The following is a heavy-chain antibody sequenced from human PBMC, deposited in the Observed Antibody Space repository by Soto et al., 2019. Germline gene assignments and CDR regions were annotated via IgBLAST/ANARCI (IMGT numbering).Heavy chain of an antibody. CDR2: IYYSGST. CDR3: ARRRIRGAVAGRYYYYYYGMDV. D-gene: IGHD6-19*01. CDR1: GGSISSSSYY. V-gene: IGHV4-39*01. J-gene: IGHJ6*02. Sequence: SETLSLTCTVSGGSISSSSYYWGWIRQPPGKGLEWIGSIYYSGSTYYNPSLKSRVTISVDTSKNQFSLKLSSVTAAYTAVYYCARRRIRGAVAGRYYYYYYGMDVWGQGTTVT.